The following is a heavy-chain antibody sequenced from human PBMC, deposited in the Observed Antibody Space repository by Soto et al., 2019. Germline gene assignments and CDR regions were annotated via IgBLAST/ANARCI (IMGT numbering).Heavy chain of an antibody. V-gene: IGHV1-2*04. CDR1: GYTFTGYY. CDR3: AREPGYSSGWFRDYGMDV. J-gene: IGHJ6*02. D-gene: IGHD6-19*01. CDR2: INPNSGGT. Sequence: ASVKVSCKASGYTFTGYYMHWVRQAPGQGLEWMGWINPNSGGTNYAQKFQGWVTMTRDTSISTAYMELSRLRSDDTAVYYCAREPGYSSGWFRDYGMDVWGQGTTVTVSS.